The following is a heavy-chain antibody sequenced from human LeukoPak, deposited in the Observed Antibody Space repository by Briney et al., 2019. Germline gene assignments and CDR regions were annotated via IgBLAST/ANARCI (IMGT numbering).Heavy chain of an antibody. CDR1: GYTFTSYG. V-gene: IGHV1-18*01. J-gene: IGHJ6*02. Sequence: GASVKVSCKASGYTFTSYGISWVRQAPGQGLEWMAWISAYNGNTNYAQKLQGRVTMTTDTSTSTAYMELRSLRSDDTAVYYCARTGYCSSTSCFPYYYYGMDVWGQGTTVTVSS. D-gene: IGHD2-2*01. CDR3: ARTGYCSSTSCFPYYYYGMDV. CDR2: ISAYNGNT.